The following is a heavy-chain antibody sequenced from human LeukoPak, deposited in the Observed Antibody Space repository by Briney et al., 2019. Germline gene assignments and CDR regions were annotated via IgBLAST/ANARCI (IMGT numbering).Heavy chain of an antibody. CDR1: GFTFDDYA. CDR3: AKDAYYYDSSGYGAFDI. V-gene: IGHV3-9*01. Sequence: PGGSLRLSCAASGFTFDDYAMHWVRQAPGKGLEWVSGISWNSGSIGYADSVKGRFTISRDNAKNSLYLQMNSLRAEDTALYYCAKDAYYYDSSGYGAFDIWGQGTMVTVSS. J-gene: IGHJ3*02. D-gene: IGHD3-22*01. CDR2: ISWNSGSI.